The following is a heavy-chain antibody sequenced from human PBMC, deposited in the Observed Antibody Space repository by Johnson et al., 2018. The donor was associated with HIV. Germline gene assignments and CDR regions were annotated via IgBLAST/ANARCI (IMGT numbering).Heavy chain of an antibody. V-gene: IGHV3-30*04. CDR1: GFTFRTFP. Sequence: QVQLVESGGGVVQPGRSLRLSCAASGFTFRTFPMHWVRQAPGKGLEWMAFISYNEDKKYYADSVKGCFTISRDNSKNILYLQMNSLRAEDTATYYCARVGWNDLDSAFDIWGQGTMVTVSS. CDR3: ARVGWNDLDSAFDI. J-gene: IGHJ3*02. D-gene: IGHD1-1*01. CDR2: ISYNEDKK.